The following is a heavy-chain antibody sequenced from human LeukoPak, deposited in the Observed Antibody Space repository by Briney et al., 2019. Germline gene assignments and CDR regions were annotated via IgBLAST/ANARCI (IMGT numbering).Heavy chain of an antibody. D-gene: IGHD3-22*01. CDR3: AKDKGTVIVVVLTYFDY. V-gene: IGHV3-23*01. CDR1: GFTFDDYG. CDR2: ISGSGGST. Sequence: PGGSLRLSCAASGFTFDDYGMSWVRQAPGKGLEWVSAISGSGGSTYYADSVKGRFTISRDNSKNTLYLQMNSLRAEDTAVYYCAKDKGTVIVVVLTYFDYWGQGTLVTVSS. J-gene: IGHJ4*02.